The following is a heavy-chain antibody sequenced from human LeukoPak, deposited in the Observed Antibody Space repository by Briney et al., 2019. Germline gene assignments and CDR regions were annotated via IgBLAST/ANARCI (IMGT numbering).Heavy chain of an antibody. CDR1: GGSISSSSYY. CDR3: AKLIAAAAGYTGDY. D-gene: IGHD6-13*01. CDR2: IYYSGGT. Sequence: SETLSLTCTVSGGSISSSSYYWGWIRQPPGKGLEWIGSIYYSGGTYYNPSLKSRVTISVDKSKNQFSLKLSSVTAADTAVYYCAKLIAAAAGYTGDYWGQGTLVTVSS. J-gene: IGHJ4*02. V-gene: IGHV4-39*07.